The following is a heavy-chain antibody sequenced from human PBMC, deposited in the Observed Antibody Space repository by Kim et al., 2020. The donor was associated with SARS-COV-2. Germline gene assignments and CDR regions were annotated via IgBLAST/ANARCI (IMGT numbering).Heavy chain of an antibody. J-gene: IGHJ6*02. V-gene: IGHV3-49*02. Sequence: AASVKGRFTISRDDSKSIAYLQMNSLKTEDTAVYYCTRDPKSYYYGMDVWGQGTTVTVSS. CDR3: TRDPKSYYYGMDV.